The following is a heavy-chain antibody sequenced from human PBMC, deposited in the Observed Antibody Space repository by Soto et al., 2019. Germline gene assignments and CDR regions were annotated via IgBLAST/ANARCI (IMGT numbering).Heavy chain of an antibody. Sequence: SDTLSLTCTVSGGSISSYYWSWIRQPPGKGLEWIGYIYYSGSTNYNPSLKSRVTISVDTSKNQFSLKLSSVTAADTAVYYCARMRGTYDSSGFDYWGQGTLVTVSS. D-gene: IGHD3-22*01. CDR3: ARMRGTYDSSGFDY. CDR2: IYYSGST. CDR1: GGSISSYY. V-gene: IGHV4-59*01. J-gene: IGHJ4*02.